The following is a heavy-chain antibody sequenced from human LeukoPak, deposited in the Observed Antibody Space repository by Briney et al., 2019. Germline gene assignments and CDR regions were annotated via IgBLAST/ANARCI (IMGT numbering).Heavy chain of an antibody. V-gene: IGHV5-51*01. J-gene: IGHJ4*02. CDR1: GYSFTSYW. Sequence: GESLKISCKASGYSFTSYWIAWGRQMPGKGLERMGIIYPGDSDTRYSPSFQGQVTISADKSISTAYLQWSSLRASDSAMYYCARLAYSSGWYVGARDYWGQGTLVTVSS. CDR2: IYPGDSDT. D-gene: IGHD6-19*01. CDR3: ARLAYSSGWYVGARDY.